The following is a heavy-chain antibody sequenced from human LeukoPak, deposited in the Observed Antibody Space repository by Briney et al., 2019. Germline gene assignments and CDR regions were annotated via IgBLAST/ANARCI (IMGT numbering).Heavy chain of an antibody. CDR1: GFTFSSYW. V-gene: IGHV3-7*03. Sequence: EGSLRLSCAASGFTFSSYWMSWVRQAPGKGLEWVANIKQDGSEKYYVDSVKGRFTISRDNAKNSLYLQMNSLRAEDTAVYYCARDSQYQLKYYYYGMDVWGKGTTVTVSS. CDR3: ARDSQYQLKYYYYGMDV. CDR2: IKQDGSEK. J-gene: IGHJ6*04. D-gene: IGHD2-2*01.